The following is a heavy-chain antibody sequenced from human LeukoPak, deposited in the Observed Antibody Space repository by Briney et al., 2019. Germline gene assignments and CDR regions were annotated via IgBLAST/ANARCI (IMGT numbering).Heavy chain of an antibody. D-gene: IGHD1-14*01. Sequence: GGSLRLSCAASGFTFSSYGMHWVRQAPGKGLEWVAVIWYDGSEKFYADSVKGRFTISRDNSKNTLYLQMNSLRVEDTAAYYCARGGNAFDIWGQGTMVTVSS. CDR2: IWYDGSEK. CDR3: ARGGNAFDI. V-gene: IGHV3-33*01. CDR1: GFTFSSYG. J-gene: IGHJ3*02.